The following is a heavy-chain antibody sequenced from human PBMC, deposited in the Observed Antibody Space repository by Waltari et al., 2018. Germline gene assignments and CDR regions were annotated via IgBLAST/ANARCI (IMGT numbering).Heavy chain of an antibody. V-gene: IGHV3-7*01. CDR2: INQDGSEK. J-gene: IGHJ3*01. CDR1: GVPFNFYW. CDR3: ARDPGFSEFDL. Sequence: EVQLVESGGGLVQPGGSLRPSCAASGVPFNFYWMSWVRQAPGKGLEFVANINQDGSEKSYVDSVKGRFTISRDNAKNSMSLQMSSLRAEDAAVYYCARDPGFSEFDLWGQGTLVSISA.